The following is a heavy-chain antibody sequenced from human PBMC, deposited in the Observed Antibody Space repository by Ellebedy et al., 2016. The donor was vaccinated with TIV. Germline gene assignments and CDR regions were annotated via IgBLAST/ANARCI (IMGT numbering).Heavy chain of an antibody. D-gene: IGHD2-15*01. CDR1: GFTFSSYS. V-gene: IGHV3-21*01. CDR3: ARHDSTSQ. J-gene: IGHJ4*02. Sequence: GESLKISCAASGFTFSSYSMNWVRQAPGKGLEWVSSISSSSSYIYYADSVKGRFTISRDNAKNSLYLQMNSLRAEDTAVYYCARHDSTSQWGQGTLVTVSS. CDR2: ISSSSSYI.